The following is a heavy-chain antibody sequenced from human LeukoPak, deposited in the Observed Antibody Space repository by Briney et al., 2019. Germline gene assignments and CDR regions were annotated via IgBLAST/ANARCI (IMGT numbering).Heavy chain of an antibody. CDR3: TRARTNYYYDSSGYYRDAFDI. CDR1: GFTFSSYE. V-gene: IGHV3-48*03. CDR2: ISSSGSTI. D-gene: IGHD3-22*01. Sequence: GGSLRLSCAASGFTFSSYEMNWVRQAPGKGLEWVSYISSSGSTIYYADSVKGRFTISRANAQNSMYLQMSSLRAEDTAVYYCTRARTNYYYDSSGYYRDAFDIWGQGTMVTVSS. J-gene: IGHJ3*02.